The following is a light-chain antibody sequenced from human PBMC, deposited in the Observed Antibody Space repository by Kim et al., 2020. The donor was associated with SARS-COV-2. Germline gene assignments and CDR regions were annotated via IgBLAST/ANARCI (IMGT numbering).Light chain of an antibody. V-gene: IGLV2-8*01. CDR3: TSYAGSNNLDV. J-gene: IGLJ1*01. CDR2: EVN. CDR1: SSDIGAYKY. Sequence: SVTISCTGTSSDIGAYKYVSWYQQHPGKAPKLMIYEVNRRPSGVPDRFSGSKSGNTVSLTVSGLQAEDEADYYCTSYAGSNNLDVFGTGTKVTVL.